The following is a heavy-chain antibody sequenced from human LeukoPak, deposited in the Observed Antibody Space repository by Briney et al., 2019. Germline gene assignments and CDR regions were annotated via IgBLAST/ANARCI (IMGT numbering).Heavy chain of an antibody. CDR2: IYYRGSA. J-gene: IGHJ5*02. V-gene: IGHV4-61*01. CDR3: ARGFGDWGLSWFDP. CDR1: GGSVSSGSYY. D-gene: IGHD3-10*01. Sequence: SETLSLTCTVSGGSVSSGSYYWSWIRQPPGKGLEWIGYIYYRGSAKYNPSLKSRVTISVGTSKNPFSLKLTSMTAADTAVYYCARGFGDWGLSWFDPWGQGTLVTVSS.